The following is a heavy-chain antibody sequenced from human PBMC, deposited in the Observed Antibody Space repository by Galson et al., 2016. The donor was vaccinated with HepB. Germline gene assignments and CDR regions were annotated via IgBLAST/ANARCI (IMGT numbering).Heavy chain of an antibody. D-gene: IGHD2-15*01. CDR1: GDSIITTINSYY. CDR3: AKFCTGGSCHWFAP. J-gene: IGHJ5*02. V-gene: IGHV4-39*01. CDR2: ITYSGST. Sequence: ETLSLTCTVSGDSIITTINSYYWAWVRQPPGKGLEWIGRITYSGSTFYSPSLRSRVTISVDTSKSQFSLNLASVTAADTAVYYCAKFCTGGSCHWFAPWGQGALVTVSS.